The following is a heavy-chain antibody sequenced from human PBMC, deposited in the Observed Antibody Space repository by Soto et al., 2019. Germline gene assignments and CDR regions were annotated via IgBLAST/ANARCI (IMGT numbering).Heavy chain of an antibody. CDR3: ARDLWGYCGTDCYPLDV. D-gene: IGHD2-21*02. Sequence: QVQLQESGPGLVKPSETLSLTCTVSGGTISRYYWSWIRQPPGKGLEWIGYMYNTGSTVYNPSFKRRVTTSVATSKHPFSLKLNSVTAADTAVYYCARDLWGYCGTDCYPLDVWGQGTTVTVSS. J-gene: IGHJ6*02. V-gene: IGHV4-59*01. CDR2: MYNTGST. CDR1: GGTISRYY.